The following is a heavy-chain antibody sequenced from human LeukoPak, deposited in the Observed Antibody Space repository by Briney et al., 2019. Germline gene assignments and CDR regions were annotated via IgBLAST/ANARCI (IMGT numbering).Heavy chain of an antibody. CDR3: ARPRLGATPFDAFDI. CDR2: IYYSGST. J-gene: IGHJ3*02. V-gene: IGHV4-39*07. D-gene: IGHD1-26*01. Sequence: SETLSLTCTVSGGSISNITYYWGWIRQPPGKGLEWIGSIYYSGSTYFNPSLKSRVTISVDTSKNQFSLKLSSVTAADTAVYYCARPRLGATPFDAFDIWGQGTMVTVSS. CDR1: GGSISNITYY.